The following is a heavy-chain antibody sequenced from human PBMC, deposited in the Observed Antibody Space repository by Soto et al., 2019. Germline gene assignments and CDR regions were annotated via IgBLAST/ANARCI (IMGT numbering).Heavy chain of an antibody. D-gene: IGHD5-12*01. CDR2: IYYSGST. Sequence: SETLSLTCTVSCGSISSGGYYWSWIRQHPGKGLEWIGYIYYSGSTYYNPSLKSRVTISVDTSKNQFSLKLSSVTAADTAVYYCARVSRDGYNGFLSDYWGQGTLVTVSS. CDR1: CGSISSGGYY. J-gene: IGHJ4*02. CDR3: ARVSRDGYNGFLSDY. V-gene: IGHV4-31*03.